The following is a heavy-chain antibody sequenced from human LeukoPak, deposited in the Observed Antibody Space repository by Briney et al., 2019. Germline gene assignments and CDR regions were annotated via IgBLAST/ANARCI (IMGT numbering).Heavy chain of an antibody. CDR2: IIPIFGTA. Sequence: SVKVSCTASGGTFSSYAISWVRQAPGQGLEWMGGIIPIFGTANYAQKFQGRVTITADESTSTAYMELSSLRSEDTAVYYCARSVTMIVEWGIMNYWGQGTLVTVSS. J-gene: IGHJ4*02. CDR1: GGTFSSYA. CDR3: ARSVTMIVEWGIMNY. V-gene: IGHV1-69*13. D-gene: IGHD3-22*01.